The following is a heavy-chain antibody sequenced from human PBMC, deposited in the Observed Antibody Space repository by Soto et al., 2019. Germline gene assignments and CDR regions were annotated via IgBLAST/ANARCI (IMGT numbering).Heavy chain of an antibody. D-gene: IGHD3-16*01. Sequence: KPSETLSLTCAVSGGSISSSNWWSWVRQPPGKGLEWIGEIYHSGSTNYNPSLKSRVTISVDKSKNQFSLKLSSVTAADTAVYYCARVGSRDRATLGDGMDVWVQGTTVTVSS. V-gene: IGHV4-4*02. CDR2: IYHSGST. CDR1: GGSISSSNW. J-gene: IGHJ6*02. CDR3: ARVGSRDRATLGDGMDV.